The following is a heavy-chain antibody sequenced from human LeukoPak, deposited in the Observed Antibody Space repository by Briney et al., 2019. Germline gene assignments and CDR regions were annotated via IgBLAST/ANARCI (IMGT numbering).Heavy chain of an antibody. CDR3: AKDFYGGSRGGFDY. Sequence: PGRSLRLSCAASGLTFSSYAMSWVRQAPGKGLEWVSAISGSGGSTYYADSVKGRFTISRDNSKNTLYLQMNSLRAEDTAVYYYAKDFYGGSRGGFDYWGQGTLVTVSS. CDR1: GLTFSSYA. V-gene: IGHV3-23*01. J-gene: IGHJ4*02. D-gene: IGHD1-26*01. CDR2: ISGSGGST.